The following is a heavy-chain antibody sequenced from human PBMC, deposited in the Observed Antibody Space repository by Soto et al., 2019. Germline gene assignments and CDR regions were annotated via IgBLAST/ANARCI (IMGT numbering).Heavy chain of an antibody. V-gene: IGHV4-4*02. CDR2: IYHTGTT. CDR1: GASISSTYW. Sequence: QLRESGPGLVKPSGTLSLTCFVSGASISSTYWWSWVRQTPGKRLEWIGQIYHTGTTSYNPSLKNRVTISLDNSNNQFSLRLTSMTAADTAVYYCATLPPRIVVVMTDLPTWGQGTLVTVSS. D-gene: IGHD2-15*01. J-gene: IGHJ5*02. CDR3: ATLPPRIVVVMTDLPT.